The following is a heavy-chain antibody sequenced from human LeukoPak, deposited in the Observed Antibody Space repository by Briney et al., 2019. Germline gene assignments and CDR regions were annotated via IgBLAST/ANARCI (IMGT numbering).Heavy chain of an antibody. V-gene: IGHV3-49*03. CDR3: TRDRLGYSYGSPFDY. D-gene: IGHD5-18*01. J-gene: IGHJ4*02. Sequence: EPGGSLRLSCTASGFTFGDYAMSWFRQAPGKGLEWVGFIRSKAYGGTTEYAASVKGRFTISRDDFKSIAYLQMNSLKTEDTAVYYCTRDRLGYSYGSPFDYWGQGTLVTVSS. CDR2: IRSKAYGGTT. CDR1: GFTFGDYA.